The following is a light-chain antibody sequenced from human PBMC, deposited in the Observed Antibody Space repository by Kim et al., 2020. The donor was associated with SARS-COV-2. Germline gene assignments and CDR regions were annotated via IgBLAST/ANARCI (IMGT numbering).Light chain of an antibody. CDR3: QQYGSSPRT. CDR1: ESVSSDS. Sequence: ENVLTQSPGTLSLSPGERAALSCRASESVSSDSLAWYQQKPGQAPRLLIYGASSRAAAIPDRFSGSGSGTDFTLTISRLEPEDFAVYYCQQYGSSPRTFGQGTKVDIK. V-gene: IGKV3-20*01. CDR2: GAS. J-gene: IGKJ1*01.